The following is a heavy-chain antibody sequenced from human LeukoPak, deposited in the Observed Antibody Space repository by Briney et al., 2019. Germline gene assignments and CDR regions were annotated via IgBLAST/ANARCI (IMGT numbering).Heavy chain of an antibody. J-gene: IGHJ5*02. Sequence: SETLSLTCTVSGGSISSGSYYWSWIRQPAGKGLEWIGRIYTSGSTNYNPSLKSRVTISVDTSKNQFSLKLSSVTAADTAVYYCARVGYITIFGVVIPNWFDPWGQGTLVTVSS. CDR1: GGSISSGSYY. CDR2: IYTSGST. V-gene: IGHV4-61*02. D-gene: IGHD3-3*01. CDR3: ARVGYITIFGVVIPNWFDP.